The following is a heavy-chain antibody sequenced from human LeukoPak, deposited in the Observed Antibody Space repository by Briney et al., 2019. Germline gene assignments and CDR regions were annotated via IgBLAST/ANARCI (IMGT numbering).Heavy chain of an antibody. J-gene: IGHJ5*02. CDR3: ARADCSASTCYLRRSWFDP. CDR2: ISPKSDFI. V-gene: IGHV3-21*01. D-gene: IGHD3-9*01. Sequence: GESLKISCTASGFSINSYDMNWVRQAPGKGLEWVSSISPKSDFIYYSDSVRGRFTISRDNADNSLYLQMNSLRAEDTAVYYCARADCSASTCYLRRSWFDPWGQGTLVTVSS. CDR1: GFSINSYD.